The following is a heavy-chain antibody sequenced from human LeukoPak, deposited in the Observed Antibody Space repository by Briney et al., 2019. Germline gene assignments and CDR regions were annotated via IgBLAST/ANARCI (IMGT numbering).Heavy chain of an antibody. CDR3: ARGLLYCSSTSCYEDY. D-gene: IGHD2-2*01. CDR1: GYTFTSYD. V-gene: IGHV1-8*01. CDR2: MNPNSGNT. Sequence: ASVKVFCKASGYTFTSYDINWVRQATGQGLEWMGWMNPNSGNTGYAQKFQGRVTMTRNTSISTAYMELSSLRSEDTAVYYCARGLLYCSSTSCYEDYWGQGTLVTVSS. J-gene: IGHJ4*02.